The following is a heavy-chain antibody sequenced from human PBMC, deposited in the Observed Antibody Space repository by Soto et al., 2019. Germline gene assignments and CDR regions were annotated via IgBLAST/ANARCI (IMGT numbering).Heavy chain of an antibody. J-gene: IGHJ4*02. CDR1: GGSFSGYY. D-gene: IGHD5-18*01. CDR2: INHSGST. CDR3: ARGSGGVVGYSYGYFSY. Sequence: SETLSLTCAVYGGSFSGYYWSWIRQPPGKGLEWIGEINHSGSTNYNPSLKSRVTISVDTSKNQFSLKLSSVTAADTAVYYCARGSGGVVGYSYGYFSYWGQGTLVTVSS. V-gene: IGHV4-34*01.